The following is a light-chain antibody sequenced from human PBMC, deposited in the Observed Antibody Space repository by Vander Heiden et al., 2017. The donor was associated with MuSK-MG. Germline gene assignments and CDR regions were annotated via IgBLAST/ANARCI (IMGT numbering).Light chain of an antibody. V-gene: IGLV3-21*02. CDR3: QVWDSGTDQAV. CDR2: EDS. Sequence: SYVLTQSPSVSVAPGQTAKITCGGNDIGSKSVHWYQQKPGQAPVMVVYEDSDRPSGIPERFSGSNSGITATLTITRVEAGEEADYYCQVWDSGTDQAVFGGGTQLTVL. CDR1: DIGSKS. J-gene: IGLJ7*01.